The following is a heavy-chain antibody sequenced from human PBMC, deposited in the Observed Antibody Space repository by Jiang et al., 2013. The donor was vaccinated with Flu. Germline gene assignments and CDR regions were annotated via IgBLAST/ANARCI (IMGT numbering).Heavy chain of an antibody. CDR3: ARDPGWAYYFDY. CDR2: INAGNGNT. D-gene: IGHD1-26*01. Sequence: GAEVKKPGASVKVSCKASGYTFTSYAMHWVRQAPGQRLEWMGWINAGNGNTKYSQKFQGRVTITRDTSASTAYMELSSLRSEDTAVYYCARDPGWAYYFDYWGQGTLVTVSS. V-gene: IGHV1-3*01. J-gene: IGHJ4*02. CDR1: GYTFTSYA.